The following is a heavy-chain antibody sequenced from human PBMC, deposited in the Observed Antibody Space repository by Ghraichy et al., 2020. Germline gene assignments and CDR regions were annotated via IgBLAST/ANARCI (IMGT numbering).Heavy chain of an antibody. J-gene: IGHJ4*02. D-gene: IGHD1-26*01. Sequence: SETLSLTCTVSGGSISSSSYYWGWIRQPPGKGLEWIGSIYYSGSTYYNPSLKSRVTISVDTSKNQFSLKLSSVTAADTAVYYCARLGGRVDYWGQGTLVTVSS. V-gene: IGHV4-39*01. CDR3: ARLGGRVDY. CDR2: IYYSGST. CDR1: GGSISSSSYY.